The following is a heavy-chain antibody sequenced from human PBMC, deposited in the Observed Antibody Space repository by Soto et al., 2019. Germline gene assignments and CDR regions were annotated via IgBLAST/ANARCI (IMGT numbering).Heavy chain of an antibody. J-gene: IGHJ4*02. CDR1: GFTFSDYY. CDR2: ISSSGSII. CDR3: ARDVGYYDSDGYFDY. V-gene: IGHV3-11*01. Sequence: GGSLILSCAASGFTFSDYYMSWIRQAPGKGLEWVSYISSSGSIIYYADSVKGRFTISRDNAKNSLYLQMNSLRAEDTAVYYCARDVGYYDSDGYFDYWGQGTLVIVSS. D-gene: IGHD3-22*01.